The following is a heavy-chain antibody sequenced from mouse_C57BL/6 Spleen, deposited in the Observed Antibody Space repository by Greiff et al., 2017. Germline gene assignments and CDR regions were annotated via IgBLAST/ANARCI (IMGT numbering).Heavy chain of an antibody. D-gene: IGHD1-1*01. Sequence: EVKLVESGGGLVQPGGSLKLSCAASGFTFSDYYMYWVRQTPEKRLEWVAYISNGGGSTYYPETVKGRFTISRDNAKNTLYLQMSRLKSEDTAMYYGARRGIYYSGSEYFDVWGTGTTVTVSS. CDR2: ISNGGGST. CDR3: ARRGIYYSGSEYFDV. J-gene: IGHJ1*03. CDR1: GFTFSDYY. V-gene: IGHV5-12*01.